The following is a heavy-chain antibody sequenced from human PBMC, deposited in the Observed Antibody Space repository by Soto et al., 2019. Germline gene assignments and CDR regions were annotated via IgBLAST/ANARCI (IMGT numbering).Heavy chain of an antibody. V-gene: IGHV3-33*01. CDR3: ARDHGNEEALDY. Sequence: QVQVVESGGGVVQPGRSLRLSCATSGFTFSNYGMHCVRQAPGKGLEWVAVIWHDGKNKYYADSVKGRFTISRDNSKNTLFLQMDSMRAEDTAVYHCARDHGNEEALDYWGQGTLVTVS. D-gene: IGHD1-1*01. CDR1: GFTFSNYG. J-gene: IGHJ4*02. CDR2: IWHDGKNK.